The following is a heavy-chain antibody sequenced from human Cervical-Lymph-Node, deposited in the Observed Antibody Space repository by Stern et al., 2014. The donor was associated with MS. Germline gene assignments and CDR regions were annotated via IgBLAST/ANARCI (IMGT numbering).Heavy chain of an antibody. CDR1: GGSISSGSSY. J-gene: IGHJ3*02. Sequence: VQLVESGPGLVKPSQTLSLTCSVSGGSISSGSSYWSWIRQHPGKGLEWIAYNHYSRNTYYNSSLKSRVHLSAGTSKNQFSLELSSVTAADTAVYYCARLSSDAFDIWGQGTLVTVSS. CDR3: ARLSSDAFDI. V-gene: IGHV4-31*03. CDR2: NHYSRNT.